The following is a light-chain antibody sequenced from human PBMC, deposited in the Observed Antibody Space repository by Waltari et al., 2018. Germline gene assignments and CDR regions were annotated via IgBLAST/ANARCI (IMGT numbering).Light chain of an antibody. CDR1: SPNIGSNY. CDR3: AAWDDSLRGVV. CDR2: RNY. Sequence: QSVLTQPPSASGTPGQRVTISCSGSSPNIGSNYVYWYQQLSGTAPKLLIYRNYQRPSGVPDRFSGSKSGTSASLAISGLRSEDEADYYCAAWDDSLRGVVFGGGTKLTVL. V-gene: IGLV1-47*01. J-gene: IGLJ2*01.